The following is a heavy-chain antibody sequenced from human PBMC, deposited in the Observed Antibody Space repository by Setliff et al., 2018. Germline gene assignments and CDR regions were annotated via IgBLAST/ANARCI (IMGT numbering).Heavy chain of an antibody. J-gene: IGHJ4*01. CDR2: IYAGDSDT. V-gene: IGHV5-51*01. CDR3: ARQGCGTTSCHSIDY. D-gene: IGHD2-2*01. Sequence: GESLKISCKGSGYTFSNYWVGWVRQMPGKGLEWMGVIYAGDSDTRYSPSFQGQVTFSADKSIRTAYLQWSSLEASDTAMYYCARQGCGTTSCHSIDYWGQGTLVTVSS. CDR1: GYTFSNYW.